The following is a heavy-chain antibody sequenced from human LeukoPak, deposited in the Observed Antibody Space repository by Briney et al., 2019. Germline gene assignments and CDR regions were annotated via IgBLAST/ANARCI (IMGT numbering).Heavy chain of an antibody. CDR1: GFTFSRYG. Sequence: PGMSLRLSCAASGFTFSRYGMHWVRQAPGKGLEWVAIIWYDGSNQYYADSVKGRFTISRDNSKNTLYLQMNSLRAEDTAVYYCAVYDILTGYYDYFDYWGQGTLVTVSS. CDR2: IWYDGSNQ. V-gene: IGHV3-33*01. CDR3: AVYDILTGYYDYFDY. D-gene: IGHD3-9*01. J-gene: IGHJ4*02.